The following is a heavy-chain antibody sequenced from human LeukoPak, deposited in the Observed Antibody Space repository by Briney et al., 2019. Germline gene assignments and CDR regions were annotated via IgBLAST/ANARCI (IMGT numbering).Heavy chain of an antibody. CDR1: GFSVTEKY. Sequence: PGGSLRLSCAASGFSVTEKYMTWVRQAPGKGLEWVSVMYTGGGRYYGDSVKGRFTISRDNSKNTVFLQMNSLRVEDTALYYCTRGQSYCGADCYSDWGQGTLVTVSS. CDR3: TRGQSYCGADCYSD. CDR2: MYTGGGR. D-gene: IGHD2-21*02. V-gene: IGHV3-66*01. J-gene: IGHJ4*02.